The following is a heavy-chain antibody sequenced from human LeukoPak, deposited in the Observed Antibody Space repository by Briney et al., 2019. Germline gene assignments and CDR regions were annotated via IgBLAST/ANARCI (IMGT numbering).Heavy chain of an antibody. D-gene: IGHD3-22*01. J-gene: IGHJ6*03. CDR3: AKIGDSSGYLYYYMDV. V-gene: IGHV3-20*04. CDR2: INWNGGST. Sequence: GGSLRLSCAASGFTFDDYGMSWVRQAPGKGLEWVSGINWNGGSTTYADSVRGRFTISRDNSKNTLYLQMNSLRAEDTAVYYCAKIGDSSGYLYYYMDVWGKGTTVTISS. CDR1: GFTFDDYG.